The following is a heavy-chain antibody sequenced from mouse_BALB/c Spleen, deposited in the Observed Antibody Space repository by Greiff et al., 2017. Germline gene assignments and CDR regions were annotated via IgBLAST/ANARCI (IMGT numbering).Heavy chain of an antibody. D-gene: IGHD1-2*01. J-gene: IGHJ3*01. V-gene: IGHV1S81*02. Sequence: QVQLKQTGAELVKPGASVKLSCKASGYTFTSYYMYWVKQRPGQGLEWIGEINPSNGGTNFNEKFKSKATLTVDKSSSTAYMQLSSLTSEDSAVYYCTRRDYGYLAYWGQGTLVTVSA. CDR3: TRRDYGYLAY. CDR2: INPSNGGT. CDR1: GYTFTSYY.